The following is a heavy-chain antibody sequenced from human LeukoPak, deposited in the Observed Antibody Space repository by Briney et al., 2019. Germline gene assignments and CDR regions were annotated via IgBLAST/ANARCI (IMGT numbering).Heavy chain of an antibody. J-gene: IGHJ3*02. CDR1: GFTFSSYG. CDR2: ISYDGRNK. D-gene: IGHD7-27*01. Sequence: GGSLRLSCAASGFTFSSYGMHWVRQAPGKGLEWVAVISYDGRNKYYADSVKGRFTISRDNSKNTLYLQMNSLRAEDTAVYYCAKDFTGGDAFDIWGQGTMVTVSS. V-gene: IGHV3-30*18. CDR3: AKDFTGGDAFDI.